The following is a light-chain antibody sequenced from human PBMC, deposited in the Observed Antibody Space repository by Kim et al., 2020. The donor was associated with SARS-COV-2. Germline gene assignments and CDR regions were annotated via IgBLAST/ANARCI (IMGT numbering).Light chain of an antibody. CDR2: GKD. Sequence: SSELTQDPAVSVALGQTVRITCQGDSLRSYYATWYQQKPGQAPKVVIYGKDHRPSGVPDRFSGSTSGNTAYLTITGTQAGDEADYYCNSRDSNDYVVFGGGTKVTVL. CDR1: SLRSYY. V-gene: IGLV3-19*01. CDR3: NSRDSNDYVV. J-gene: IGLJ2*01.